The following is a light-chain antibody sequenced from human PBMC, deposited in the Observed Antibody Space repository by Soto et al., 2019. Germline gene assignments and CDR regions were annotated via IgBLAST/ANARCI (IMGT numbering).Light chain of an antibody. V-gene: IGKV3-15*01. J-gene: IGKJ1*01. CDR3: HHYNKWPPKWT. CDR1: QSVSSN. CDR2: GAS. Sequence: EIVMTQSPATLSVSPGERATLSCRASQSVSSNLAWYQQKPGQAPRLLIYGASTRATGIPARFSGSGSGTEFTLTISSLQSEDLAFYYCHHYNKWPPKWTFCQGPNLDIK.